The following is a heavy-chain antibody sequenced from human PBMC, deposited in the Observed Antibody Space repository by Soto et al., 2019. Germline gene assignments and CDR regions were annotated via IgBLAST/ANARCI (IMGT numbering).Heavy chain of an antibody. CDR1: GGSFSGYY. D-gene: IGHD3-22*01. Sequence: SETLSLTCAVYGGSFSGYYWSWIRQPPGKGLEWIGEINHSGSTNYNPSLKSRVTISVDTSKNQFSLKLSSVTAADTAVYYCASYRITMIGGVDYWGQGTLVTVSS. J-gene: IGHJ4*02. CDR3: ASYRITMIGGVDY. CDR2: INHSGST. V-gene: IGHV4-34*01.